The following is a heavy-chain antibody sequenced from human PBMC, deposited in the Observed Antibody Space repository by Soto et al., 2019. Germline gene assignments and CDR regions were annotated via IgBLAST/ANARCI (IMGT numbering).Heavy chain of an antibody. CDR3: ARVKWDSQERTYYDFWSHYYYYGMDV. Sequence: SVKVSCKASGGTFSSYAISWVRQAPGQGLEWMGGIIPIFGTANYAQKFQGRVTITADKSTSTAYMELSSLRSEDTAVYYCARVKWDSQERTYYDFWSHYYYYGMDVWGQGTTVTVSS. J-gene: IGHJ6*02. V-gene: IGHV1-69*06. D-gene: IGHD3-3*01. CDR1: GGTFSSYA. CDR2: IIPIFGTA.